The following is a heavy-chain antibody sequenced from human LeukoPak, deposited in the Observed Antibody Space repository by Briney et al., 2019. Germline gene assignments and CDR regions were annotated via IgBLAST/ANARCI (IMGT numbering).Heavy chain of an antibody. CDR2: INPNSGGT. D-gene: IGHD6-13*01. J-gene: IGHJ6*03. CDR3: ARVHAGVGSSSWSYYYYYMDV. V-gene: IGHV1-2*02. CDR1: GYTFTGYY. Sequence: ASVKVSCTASGYTFTGYYMHWVRQAPGQGLEWMGWINPNSGGTNYAQKFQGRVTMTRDTSKNQFSLKLSSVTAADTAVYYCARVHAGVGSSSWSYYYYYMDVWGKGTTVTVSS.